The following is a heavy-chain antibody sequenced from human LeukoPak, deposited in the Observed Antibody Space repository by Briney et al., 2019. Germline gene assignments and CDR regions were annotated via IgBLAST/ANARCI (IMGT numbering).Heavy chain of an antibody. CDR3: AKQLGYCSDGSCYFPY. V-gene: IGHV3-23*01. J-gene: IGHJ4*02. CDR1: GFTFSSSA. Sequence: GGSLRLSCAASGFTFSSSAMSWVRQAPGKGLEWVSAISNNGGYTYYADSVQGRFTISRDNSKSTLCLQMNSLRAEDTAVYYCAKQLGYCSDGSCYFPYWSQGTLVTVSS. D-gene: IGHD2-15*01. CDR2: ISNNGGYT.